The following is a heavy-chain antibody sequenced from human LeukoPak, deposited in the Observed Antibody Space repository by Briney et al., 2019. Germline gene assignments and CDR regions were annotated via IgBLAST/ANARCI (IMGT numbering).Heavy chain of an antibody. J-gene: IGHJ4*02. CDR3: AKSRGYSYGPKDY. Sequence: PGGSLLPSFAASGFPFSSYAMSWVRQAPGKGLGWVSAISGSGGSTYYADSVKGRFTISRDNSKNILYLQMNSLRAEDTAVYYCAKSRGYSYGPKDYWGQGTLVTVSS. CDR2: ISGSGGST. D-gene: IGHD5-18*01. V-gene: IGHV3-23*01. CDR1: GFPFSSYA.